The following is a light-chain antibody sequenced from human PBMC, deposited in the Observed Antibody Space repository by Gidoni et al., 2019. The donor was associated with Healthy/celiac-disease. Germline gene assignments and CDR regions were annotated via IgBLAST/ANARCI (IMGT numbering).Light chain of an antibody. V-gene: IGLV2-23*01. CDR3: CSYAGSSTLV. J-gene: IGLJ3*02. CDR1: SSDVGSYNL. CDR2: EGS. Sequence: SAPTQPASVSGSPRQSITISCTGTSSDVGSYNLVSWYQQHPGKAPKLMIYEGSKRPSGVSNRFSGSKAGNTASLTISGLQAEDEADYYCCSYAGSSTLVFGGGTKLTVL.